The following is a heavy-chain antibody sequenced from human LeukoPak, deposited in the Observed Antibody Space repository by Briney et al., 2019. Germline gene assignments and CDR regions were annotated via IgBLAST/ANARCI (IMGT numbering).Heavy chain of an antibody. V-gene: IGHV1-2*02. CDR2: INPNSGGT. CDR1: GYTFNGYY. Sequence: ASVKVSCKASGYTFNGYYMHWVRQAPGQGLEWMGWINPNSGGTNYAQKFQGRVTMTRDTSISTAYMELSRLTSDDTAVYYCVPSNDWYYFDYWGQGTLVTVSS. J-gene: IGHJ4*02. CDR3: VPSNDWYYFDY. D-gene: IGHD3-9*01.